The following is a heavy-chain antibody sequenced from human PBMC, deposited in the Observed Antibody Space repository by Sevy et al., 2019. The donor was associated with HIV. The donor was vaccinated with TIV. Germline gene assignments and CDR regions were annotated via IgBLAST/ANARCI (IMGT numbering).Heavy chain of an antibody. V-gene: IGHV3-48*02. D-gene: IGHD4-17*01. CDR2: ISSSSSTI. CDR3: ARGSPYGDYAALFDY. Sequence: GGSLRLSCAASGFTFSSYSMNWVRQAPGKGLEWVSYISSSSSTIYYADSVKGRFTISRDNAKKSLYLQMNSLRDEDTAVYYCARGSPYGDYAALFDYWGQGTLVTVSS. J-gene: IGHJ4*02. CDR1: GFTFSSYS.